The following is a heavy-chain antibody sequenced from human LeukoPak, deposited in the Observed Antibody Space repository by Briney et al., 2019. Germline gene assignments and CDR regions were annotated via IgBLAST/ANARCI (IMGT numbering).Heavy chain of an antibody. CDR2: IYYSGST. J-gene: IGHJ4*02. Sequence: SSPALVKPTQTLTLTCTFSGFSLSTSAMCVSWIRQPPGKGLEWIGSIYYSGSTYYNPSLKSRVTISVDTSKNQFSLKLSSVTAADTAVYYCARNIRLYSSGTWGQGTLVTVSS. D-gene: IGHD6-25*01. CDR3: ARNIRLYSSGT. V-gene: IGHV4-39*07. CDR1: GFSLSTSAMC.